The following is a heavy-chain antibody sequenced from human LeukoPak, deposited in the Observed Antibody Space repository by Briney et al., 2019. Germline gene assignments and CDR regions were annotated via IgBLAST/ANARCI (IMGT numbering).Heavy chain of an antibody. J-gene: IGHJ6*02. D-gene: IGHD2-15*01. Sequence: ASVKVSCKASGYTFTGYYMHWVRQAPGQGLEWMGWINPNSGGTNYAQKFQGRVTMTRDTSISTAYMELSRLRSDDTAVYYCARDNRKTYCSGGSCYNYYYYYYGMDVWGQGTTVTASS. CDR2: INPNSGGT. V-gene: IGHV1-2*02. CDR3: ARDNRKTYCSGGSCYNYYYYYYGMDV. CDR1: GYTFTGYY.